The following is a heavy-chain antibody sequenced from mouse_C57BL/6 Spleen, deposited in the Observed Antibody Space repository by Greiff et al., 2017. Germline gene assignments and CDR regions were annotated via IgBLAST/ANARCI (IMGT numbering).Heavy chain of an antibody. Sequence: VKLMESGPGILQSSQTLSLTCSFSGFSLSTSGMGVSWIRQPSGKGLEWLAHISWDDDKRYNPSLKSRRTISKDTSRNQVFLKITSVDTADTATYYCARSSYGGWFAYWGQGTLVTVSA. J-gene: IGHJ3*01. V-gene: IGHV8-12*01. CDR2: ISWDDDK. CDR1: GFSLSTSGMG. D-gene: IGHD1-1*02. CDR3: ARSSYGGWFAY.